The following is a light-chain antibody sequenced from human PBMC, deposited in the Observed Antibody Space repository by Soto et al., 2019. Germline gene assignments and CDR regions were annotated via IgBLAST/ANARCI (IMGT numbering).Light chain of an antibody. CDR3: KQYNNWPPWT. J-gene: IGKJ1*01. Sequence: EIVMTQSPATLSVSPGERATLSCRASQSVSSNLAWYQQKPGQAPRLLIYGASTRATGIPARFSGSGSATEFTITISSLQSEDFAVYYCKQYNNWPPWTFGQGTKVEIK. CDR2: GAS. V-gene: IGKV3-15*01. CDR1: QSVSSN.